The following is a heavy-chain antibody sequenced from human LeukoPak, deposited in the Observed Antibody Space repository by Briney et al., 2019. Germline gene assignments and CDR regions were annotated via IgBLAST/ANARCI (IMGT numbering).Heavy chain of an antibody. J-gene: IGHJ6*03. Sequence: SETLSLTCTVSGGSLSSYYRSWVRQPPGKGLEWIGYIYYSGSTTYNPSLKSRVTISVDTAKNQFSLKLSSVTAADTAVYYCARVPDSSSWYSYYYYYYMDVWGKGTTVTVSS. CDR1: GGSLSSYY. CDR2: IYYSGST. V-gene: IGHV4-59*01. CDR3: ARVPDSSSWYSYYYYYYMDV. D-gene: IGHD6-13*01.